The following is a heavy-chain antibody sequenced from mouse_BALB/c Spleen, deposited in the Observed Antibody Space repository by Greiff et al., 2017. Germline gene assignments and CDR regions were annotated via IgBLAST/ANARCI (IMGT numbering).Heavy chain of an antibody. D-gene: IGHD2-3*01. Sequence: EVQVVESGAELVRPGALVKLSCKASGFNIKDYYMHWVKQRPEQGLEWIGWIDPENGNTIYDPKFQGKASITADTSSNTAYLQLSSLTSEDTAVYYCARRYDGYPDYGGQGTTLTVSS. CDR2: IDPENGNT. CDR3: ARRYDGYPDY. CDR1: GFNIKDYY. J-gene: IGHJ2*01. V-gene: IGHV14-1*02.